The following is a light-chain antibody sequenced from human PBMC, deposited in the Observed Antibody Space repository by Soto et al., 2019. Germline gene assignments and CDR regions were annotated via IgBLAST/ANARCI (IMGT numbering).Light chain of an antibody. Sequence: EIVLTQSPATLSLSPGERATLSCRASQSVSSYLAWYQQKPGQAPRLLIYDASNRATGIPARFSGSGSGTAFTLTITGLQSEDFAVYYCQQYYSWPLFGPGTKVEI. CDR2: DAS. V-gene: IGKV3-11*01. CDR3: QQYYSWPL. CDR1: QSVSSY. J-gene: IGKJ3*01.